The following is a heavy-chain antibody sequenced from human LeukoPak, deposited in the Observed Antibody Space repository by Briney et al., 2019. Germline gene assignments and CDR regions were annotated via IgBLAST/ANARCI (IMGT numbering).Heavy chain of an antibody. CDR1: GYTFTGYY. V-gene: IGHV1-2*02. CDR3: ATEYGDYSDGMDV. Sequence: ASVKVSCKASGYTFTGYYMHWVRQAPGQGLEWMGWINPNSGGTNYAQKCQGRVTMTRDTSISTAYMELSRLRSDDTAVYYCATEYGDYSDGMDVWGQGTTVTVSS. J-gene: IGHJ6*02. D-gene: IGHD4-17*01. CDR2: INPNSGGT.